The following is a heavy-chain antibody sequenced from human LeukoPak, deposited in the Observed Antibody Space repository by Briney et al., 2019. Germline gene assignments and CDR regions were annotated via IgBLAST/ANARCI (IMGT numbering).Heavy chain of an antibody. CDR3: ARQRGDYFDAFDI. J-gene: IGHJ3*02. CDR1: GGSISSYY. V-gene: IGHV4-59*01. CDR2: TYYSGST. D-gene: IGHD4-17*01. Sequence: SETLSLTCTVSGGSISSYYWSWIRQPPGKGLEWIGYTYYSGSTNYNPSLKSRVTISVDTSKNQFSLKLSSVTAADTAVYYCARQRGDYFDAFDIWGQGTMVTVSS.